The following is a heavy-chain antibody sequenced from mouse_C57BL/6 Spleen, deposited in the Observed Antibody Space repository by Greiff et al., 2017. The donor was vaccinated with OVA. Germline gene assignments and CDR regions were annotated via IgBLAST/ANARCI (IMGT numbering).Heavy chain of an antibody. V-gene: IGHV5-9-1*02. CDR1: GFTFSSYA. J-gene: IGHJ3*01. CDR3: TRGDYGSSFAY. CDR2: ISSGGDYI. Sequence: EVQVVESGEGLVKPGGSLKLSCAASGFTFSSYAMSWVRQTPEKRLEWVAYISSGGDYIYYADTVKGRFTISRDNARNTLYLQMSSLKSEDTAMYYCTRGDYGSSFAYWGQGTLVTVSA. D-gene: IGHD1-1*01.